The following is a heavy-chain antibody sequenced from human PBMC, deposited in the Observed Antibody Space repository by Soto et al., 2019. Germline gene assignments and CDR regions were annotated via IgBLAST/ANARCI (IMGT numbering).Heavy chain of an antibody. Sequence: SLRLSFAASVFAFDDYAMHWVRQAPGKGLEWVSGISWNSGSIGYADSVKGRFTISRDNAKNSLYLQMNSLRAEDTALYYCAKAAADNYYYYYMDVWGKGTTVTVSS. CDR3: AKAAADNYYYYYMDV. J-gene: IGHJ6*03. D-gene: IGHD6-13*01. CDR2: ISWNSGSI. CDR1: VFAFDDYA. V-gene: IGHV3-9*01.